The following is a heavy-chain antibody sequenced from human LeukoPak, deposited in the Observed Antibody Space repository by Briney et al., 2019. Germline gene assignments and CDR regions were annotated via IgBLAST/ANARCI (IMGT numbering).Heavy chain of an antibody. CDR2: IVVGSGNT. D-gene: IGHD3-22*01. V-gene: IGHV1-58*01. CDR3: AAEAAYYYDSRDAFDV. Sequence: ASVKVSCKASEFTFTSSAVQWVRQARGQRLEWIGWIVVGSGNTNYAQKFQERVTITRDMSTGLVYMELSSLRSEDTAVYYCAAEAAYYYDSRDAFDVWGQGTMVTVSS. CDR1: EFTFTSSA. J-gene: IGHJ3*01.